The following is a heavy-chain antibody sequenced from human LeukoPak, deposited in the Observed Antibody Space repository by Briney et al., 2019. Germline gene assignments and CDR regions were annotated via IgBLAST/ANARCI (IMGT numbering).Heavy chain of an antibody. J-gene: IGHJ5*02. CDR1: GGSISSSGHF. Sequence: SETLSLTCTVSGGSISSSGHFWGGIRQPPGKGLEWIASIHYSGNTWYNPSLNPSLKSRVTISVDTSKNQFYLKVSSVIAADTAVFYCASHCGGDCFSWGQGTQVTVSS. CDR3: ASHCGGDCFS. V-gene: IGHV4-39*01. CDR2: IHYSGNT. D-gene: IGHD2-21*01.